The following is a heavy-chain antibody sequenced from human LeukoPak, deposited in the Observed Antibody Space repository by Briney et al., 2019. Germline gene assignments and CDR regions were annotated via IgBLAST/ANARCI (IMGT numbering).Heavy chain of an antibody. J-gene: IGHJ5*02. CDR2: IYYSGST. V-gene: IGHV4-59*01. CDR3: ARVPVTVAGNNWFDP. D-gene: IGHD6-19*01. CDR1: GASISSYY. Sequence: SETLSLTCTVSGASISSYYWSWIRQPPGKGLEWIGYIYYSGSTNYNPSLKSRVTISVDTSKNQFSLKLSSVTAADTAVYYCARVPVTVAGNNWFDPWGQGTLVTVSS.